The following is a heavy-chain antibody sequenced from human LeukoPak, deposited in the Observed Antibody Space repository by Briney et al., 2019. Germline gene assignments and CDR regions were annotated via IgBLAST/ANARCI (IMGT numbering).Heavy chain of an antibody. Sequence: ASVKVSCKASGYTFTGYYMHWVRQAPGQGLEWMGWINPNSGGTNYAQKFQGRVTMTRDTSISTAYMELSRLRSDDTAVYYCARPPAEGFGSGWATMDVWGQGTTVIVSS. CDR2: INPNSGGT. CDR3: ARPPAEGFGSGWATMDV. J-gene: IGHJ6*02. D-gene: IGHD6-19*01. V-gene: IGHV1-2*02. CDR1: GYTFTGYY.